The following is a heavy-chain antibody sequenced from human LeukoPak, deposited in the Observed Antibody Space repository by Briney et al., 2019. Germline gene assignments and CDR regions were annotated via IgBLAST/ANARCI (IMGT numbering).Heavy chain of an antibody. Sequence: GASVKVSCKASGYTFTGYYMHWVRQAPGQGLEWMGWINPNSGGTNYAQKFQGRVTMTRDTSISTAYMELSRLRSDDTAVYYCARVRPQKLYCSGGSCYRGAFDYWGQGTLVTVSS. J-gene: IGHJ4*02. V-gene: IGHV1-2*02. CDR3: ARVRPQKLYCSGGSCYRGAFDY. CDR1: GYTFTGYY. D-gene: IGHD2-15*01. CDR2: INPNSGGT.